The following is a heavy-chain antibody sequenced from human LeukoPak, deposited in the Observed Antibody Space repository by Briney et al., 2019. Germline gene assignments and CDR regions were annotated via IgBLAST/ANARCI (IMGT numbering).Heavy chain of an antibody. V-gene: IGHV3-23*01. J-gene: IGHJ4*02. CDR2: ITNSGGDT. Sequence: GGSLRLSCAVSGFTFSLYAMNWVRQAPGKGLEWVSGITNSGGDTYYADSVKGRFTISRDNSRNTLFLQMNSLRAEDTAIYYCARDCAVTVYYPFYWGQGTLVTVSS. CDR1: GFTFSLYA. CDR3: ARDCAVTVYYPFY. D-gene: IGHD1-26*01.